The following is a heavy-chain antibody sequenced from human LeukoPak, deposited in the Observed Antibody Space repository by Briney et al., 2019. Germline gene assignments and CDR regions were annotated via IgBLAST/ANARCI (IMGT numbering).Heavy chain of an antibody. CDR2: ISYDGTNK. V-gene: IGHV3-30*03. CDR3: ARDKPGAVAGPFDP. J-gene: IGHJ5*02. CDR1: GFTFNSYG. D-gene: IGHD6-19*01. Sequence: GGSLRLSCAASGFTFNSYGMHWVRQAPGKGLEWVAVISYDGTNKYYAASVKGRFTISRDNSKNTPYLQMNSLRAEDTAVYYCARDKPGAVAGPFDPWGQGTLVTVSS.